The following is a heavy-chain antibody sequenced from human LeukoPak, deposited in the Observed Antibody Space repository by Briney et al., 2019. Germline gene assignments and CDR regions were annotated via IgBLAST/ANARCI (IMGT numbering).Heavy chain of an antibody. V-gene: IGHV5-51*01. CDR1: GSSFPSYW. CDR2: IYPGDSDT. Sequence: GASLKISCEGSGSSFPSYWIGWGRPVPGKGLEWMGIIYPGDSDTRYSPSFRGQVTISADKSIRTAYLQWRSLRASDTAMYFCAKVDLDDGANARNFGYWGQGTLVTVSS. J-gene: IGHJ4*02. CDR3: AKVDLDDGANARNFGY. D-gene: IGHD4/OR15-4a*01.